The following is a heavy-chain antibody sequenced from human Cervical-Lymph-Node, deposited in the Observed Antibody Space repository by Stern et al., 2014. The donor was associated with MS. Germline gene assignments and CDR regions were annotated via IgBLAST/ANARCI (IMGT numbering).Heavy chain of an antibody. V-gene: IGHV1-18*01. CDR1: GYFFTSYG. Sequence: VQLVQSGAEVKKPGASVKVSCKASGYFFTSYGISWVRQAPGQGLEWMGWISADNGDTNYAQNFQGRVTMTSDTSTNTAYMELSSLRSDDTALYYCARDSLIRTYGVEEGMDVWGQGTTVTVSS. J-gene: IGHJ6*02. CDR2: ISADNGDT. CDR3: ARDSLIRTYGVEEGMDV. D-gene: IGHD3-3*01.